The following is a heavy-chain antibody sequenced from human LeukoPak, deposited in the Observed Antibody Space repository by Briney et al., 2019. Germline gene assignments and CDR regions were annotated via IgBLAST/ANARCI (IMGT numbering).Heavy chain of an antibody. CDR2: ITWDGATT. V-gene: IGHV3-43*01. CDR1: GFAFNEFT. J-gene: IGHJ4*02. D-gene: IGHD1-26*01. CDR3: GKDLAGSYLIDY. Sequence: GGSLRLSCVASGFAFNEFTMHWVRQTPEKGLEWVSLITWDGATTYYADSVKGRFAISRDNSKNSLYLQMNSLTTEDTALYYCGKDLAGSYLIDYWGQGTLVTVSS.